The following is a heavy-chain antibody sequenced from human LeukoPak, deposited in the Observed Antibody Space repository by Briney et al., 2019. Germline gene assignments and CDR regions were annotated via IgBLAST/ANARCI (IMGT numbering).Heavy chain of an antibody. J-gene: IGHJ4*02. CDR1: GYSISSGYY. CDR2: IYHSGST. V-gene: IGHV4-38-2*02. CDR3: ARGRTVSD. Sequence: SETLSLTCTVSGYSISSGYYWGWIRQPPGKGLEWIGSIYHSGSTYYNPSLKSRVTISVDTSKNQFSLKLSSVTAADTAVYYCARGRTVSDWGQGTLVTVSS. D-gene: IGHD4-11*01.